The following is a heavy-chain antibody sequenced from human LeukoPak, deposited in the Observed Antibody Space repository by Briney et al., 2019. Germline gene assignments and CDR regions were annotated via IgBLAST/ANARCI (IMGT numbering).Heavy chain of an antibody. Sequence: GGSLRLSCAASGFTFSGDWMHWVRRAPGKGLVWVSRINGEGSSTYLADSVKGRFTISRDNTKNTLYLQMNSLRVEDTAVYYCTRGRSSYYGYFDSWGQGTLVTVSS. J-gene: IGHJ4*02. D-gene: IGHD3-10*01. CDR3: TRGRSSYYGYFDS. CDR2: INGEGSST. CDR1: GFTFSGDW. V-gene: IGHV3-74*01.